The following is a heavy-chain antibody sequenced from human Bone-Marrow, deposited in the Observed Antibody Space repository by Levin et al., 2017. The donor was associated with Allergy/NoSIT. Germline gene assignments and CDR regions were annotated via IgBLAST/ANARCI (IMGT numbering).Heavy chain of an antibody. J-gene: IGHJ5*02. CDR2: INARSGIP. D-gene: IGHD3-16*01. Sequence: PGESLKISCKASGYTFTNYAINWVRQAPGQGLEWMGWINARSGIPTYAQGFTGRFVFSLDTSVSTAYLQISSLKTEDTAVYYCAKDAGHYPDAYGGGSWGQGTLVTVSS. CDR3: AKDAGHYPDAYGGGS. V-gene: IGHV7-4-1*02. CDR1: GYTFTNYA.